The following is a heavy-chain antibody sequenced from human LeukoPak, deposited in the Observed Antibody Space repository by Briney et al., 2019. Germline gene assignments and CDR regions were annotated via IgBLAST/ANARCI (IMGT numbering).Heavy chain of an antibody. CDR1: GGSISSSSYY. V-gene: IGHV4-39*07. Sequence: SETLSLTCTVSGGSISSSSYYWGWIRQPPGKGLEWIGSIYYSGSTYYNPSLKSRVTISVDTSKNQFSLKLSSVTAADTAVYYCARVSITMVRGVIIGPGDYYYYMDVWGKGTTVTISS. CDR3: ARVSITMVRGVIIGPGDYYYYMDV. CDR2: IYYSGST. J-gene: IGHJ6*03. D-gene: IGHD3-10*01.